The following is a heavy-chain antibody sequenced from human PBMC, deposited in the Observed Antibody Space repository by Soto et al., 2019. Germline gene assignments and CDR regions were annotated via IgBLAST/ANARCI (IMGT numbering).Heavy chain of an antibody. CDR1: GYNFIAQN. Sequence: QVHLVQSGAEVKKPAASVKVSCIASGYNFIAQNIHWVRQAPGLGLEWMGKMNPNRGGSDYAKEFQGRVNVTRDTSFSTVYMELTSLKSDYTAVYYCARERHLNSPSDAFDLWGQGTMVIVSS. CDR3: ARERHLNSPSDAFDL. V-gene: IGHV1-2*02. D-gene: IGHD1-7*01. J-gene: IGHJ3*01. CDR2: MNPNRGGS.